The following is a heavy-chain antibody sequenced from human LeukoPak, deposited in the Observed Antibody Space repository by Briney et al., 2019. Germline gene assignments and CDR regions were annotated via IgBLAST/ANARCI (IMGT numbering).Heavy chain of an antibody. Sequence: SETLSLTCAVYGGSFSGYYWSWIRQPPGKGLEWIGEINHSGSTNYNPSLKSRVTISVDTSKNQFSLKLSSVTAADTAVYYCARVGVITTFGVVIRGYYYYGMDVWGQGTTVTVSS. CDR2: INHSGST. D-gene: IGHD3-3*01. CDR1: GGSFSGYY. V-gene: IGHV4-34*01. CDR3: ARVGVITTFGVVIRGYYYYGMDV. J-gene: IGHJ6*02.